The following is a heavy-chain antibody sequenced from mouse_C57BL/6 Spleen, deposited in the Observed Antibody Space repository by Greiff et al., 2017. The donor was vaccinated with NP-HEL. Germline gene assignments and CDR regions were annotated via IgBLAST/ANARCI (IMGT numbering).Heavy chain of an antibody. D-gene: IGHD1-1*01. CDR3: ARGGYYGREDWYFDV. CDR1: GYTFTSYW. J-gene: IGHJ1*03. Sequence: QVQLLQPGTELVKPGASVKLSCKASGYTFTSYWLHWVKQRPGQGLEWIGNIIPSNGGTNYNEKFKSKATLTVDKSSSTAYMQLSSLTSEDSAVYYCARGGYYGREDWYFDVWGTGTTVTVSS. V-gene: IGHV1-53*01. CDR2: IIPSNGGT.